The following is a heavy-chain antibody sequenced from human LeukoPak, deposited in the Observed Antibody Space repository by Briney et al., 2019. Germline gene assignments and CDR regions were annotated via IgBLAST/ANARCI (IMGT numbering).Heavy chain of an antibody. V-gene: IGHV1-8*01. CDR1: GYTFTSYD. J-gene: IGHJ3*02. D-gene: IGHD3-22*01. CDR2: MNPNSGNT. Sequence: GASVKVSCKASGYTFTSYDINWVRQATGQGLEWMGWMNPNSGNTGYAQKFQGRVTMTRNTSISTAYMELSSLRSEDTAVYYCARDQGYYYDTSGYYDAFDIWGQGTMVTVSS. CDR3: ARDQGYYYDTSGYYDAFDI.